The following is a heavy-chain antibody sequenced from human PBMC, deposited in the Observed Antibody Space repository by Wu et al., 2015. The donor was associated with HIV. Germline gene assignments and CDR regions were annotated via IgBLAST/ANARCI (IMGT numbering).Heavy chain of an antibody. CDR1: GYTFTNYY. CDR2: INPSSGST. Sequence: QVQLVQSGAEVKKPGASVKVSCKASGYTFTNYYMHWVRQAPGQGLEWMGIINPSSGSTSYAQKFQGRVTMTRDTSTSTVYMEVSSLRSEDTAVYYCARGGYDGGPXNHYYYGMDVVGPRDHGPPSP. V-gene: IGHV1-46*01. D-gene: IGHD3-22*01. J-gene: IGHJ6*02. CDR3: ARGGYDGGPXNHYYYGMDV.